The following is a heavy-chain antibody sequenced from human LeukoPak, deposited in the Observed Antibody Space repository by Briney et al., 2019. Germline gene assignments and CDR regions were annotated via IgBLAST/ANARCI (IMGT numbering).Heavy chain of an antibody. D-gene: IGHD3-10*01. V-gene: IGHV3-48*01. Sequence: PGGSLRLSCVASGFTFSTYSMNWVRQAPGKGLEWISYISNSSNTIYYADSVKGRFTISRDNAKNSLFLQMNSLRVEDTAVYYCASTEFLDHWGQGTLVTVSS. CDR2: ISNSSNTI. CDR3: ASTEFLDH. CDR1: GFTFSTYS. J-gene: IGHJ4*02.